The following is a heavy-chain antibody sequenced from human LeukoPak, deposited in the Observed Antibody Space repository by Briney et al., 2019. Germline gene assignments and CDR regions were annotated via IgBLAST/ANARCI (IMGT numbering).Heavy chain of an antibody. CDR1: GFTFSDYA. D-gene: IGHD1-26*01. CDR2: ISGDRSTI. CDR3: ARDRPVVGAIDF. Sequence: GGSLRLSCEVSGFTFSDYAMLWVRQAPGKGLEWISFISGDRSTIFLADSVRGRFITSRDNAQNSLYLQMNSLRAEDTAVYYCARDRPVVGAIDFWGQGTLVTVSS. J-gene: IGHJ4*02. V-gene: IGHV3-48*04.